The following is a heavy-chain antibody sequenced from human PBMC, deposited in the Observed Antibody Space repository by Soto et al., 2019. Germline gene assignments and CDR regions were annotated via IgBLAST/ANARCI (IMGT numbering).Heavy chain of an antibody. CDR2: IYWDDDK. D-gene: IGHD2-21*02. V-gene: IGHV2-5*02. CDR1: GFSLSTGGMG. CDR3: AHSRCGGDCHQSYSSHYYYGMDV. J-gene: IGHJ6*02. Sequence: QITLKESGPTLVKPTQTLTLTCTFSGFSLSTGGMGVGWIRQPPGKALEWLALIYWDDDKRYNPSLKSRLTISKDTSRNQVVITMTNLDPVDTATYYCAHSRCGGDCHQSYSSHYYYGMDVWGQGTTVTVSS.